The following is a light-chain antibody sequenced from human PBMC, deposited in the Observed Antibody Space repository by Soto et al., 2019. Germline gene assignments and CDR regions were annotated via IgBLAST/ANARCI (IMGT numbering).Light chain of an antibody. CDR3: RQYATSPQT. J-gene: IGKJ3*01. V-gene: IGKV3-20*01. CDR2: AAS. CDR1: QSVSGNS. Sequence: EIVLTQSPGTLSLSPGERATLSCRASQSVSGNSLAWYQQKLGQAPRLLIYAASHRATDIPDRFSGSGSATDFTLAISRLEPEDFAVYYCRQYATSPQTFGPGTKVDI.